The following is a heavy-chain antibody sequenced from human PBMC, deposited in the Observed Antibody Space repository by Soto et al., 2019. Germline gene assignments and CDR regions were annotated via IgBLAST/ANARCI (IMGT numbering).Heavy chain of an antibody. D-gene: IGHD4-17*01. J-gene: IGHJ4*02. CDR1: GYTFTSYD. V-gene: IGHV1-8*01. CDR2: MNPNSGNT. CDR3: ARTLYGDNVDY. Sequence: VQLVQSGAEVKKPGASLKVSCKSSGYTFTSYDTNCVRQSTGQGLEWMGWMNPNSGNTCYAQKSQRRVTMTTNTSISTAYMALSSLRSEDTAVYYCARTLYGDNVDYWGQGTLVTVSS.